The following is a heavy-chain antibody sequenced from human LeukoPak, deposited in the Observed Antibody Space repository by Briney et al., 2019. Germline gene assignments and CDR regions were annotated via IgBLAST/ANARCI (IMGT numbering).Heavy chain of an antibody. J-gene: IGHJ3*02. CDR1: GYFITANNC. Sequence: PSDTLSLTCAVHGYFITANNCRAWIRQPPGKGLEWIGYIYYSGSSYNNPYNPSLTSRVTMSVNTSNNQFSLKLDSVTEIDTSMYYCARKHPLTGNHRPFDIWGQGTMVTVSS. CDR2: IYYSGSS. CDR3: ARKHPLTGNHRPFDI. D-gene: IGHD4-23*01. V-gene: IGHV4-28*01.